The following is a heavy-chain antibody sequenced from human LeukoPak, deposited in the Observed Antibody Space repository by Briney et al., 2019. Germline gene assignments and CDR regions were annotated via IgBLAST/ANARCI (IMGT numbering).Heavy chain of an antibody. J-gene: IGHJ4*02. CDR1: GFTFSNYW. Sequence: GGSLRLSCAASGFTFSNYWMSWVRQAPGKELQWVANIKQDGSAKYYVDSVKGRFTISRDNAKNSLYLQMNSLRAEDTAVYYCARVEASGYDYGAFDYWGQGTLVTVSS. CDR3: ARVEASGYDYGAFDY. D-gene: IGHD5-12*01. V-gene: IGHV3-7*01. CDR2: IKQDGSAK.